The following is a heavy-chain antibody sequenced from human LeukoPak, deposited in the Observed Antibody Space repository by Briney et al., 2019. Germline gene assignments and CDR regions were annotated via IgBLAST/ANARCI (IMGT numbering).Heavy chain of an antibody. V-gene: IGHV3-21*01. D-gene: IGHD4-17*01. J-gene: IGHJ6*03. CDR2: ISSGSSYI. Sequence: GGSLRLSCAASGFAFSSYSMNWVRQAPGKGLEWVSSISSGSSYIYYADSVKGRFTISRDNAKNSLYLQMNSLRAEDTAVYYCTVTTSYYYYYMDVWGKGTTVTVSS. CDR3: TVTTSYYYYYMDV. CDR1: GFAFSSYS.